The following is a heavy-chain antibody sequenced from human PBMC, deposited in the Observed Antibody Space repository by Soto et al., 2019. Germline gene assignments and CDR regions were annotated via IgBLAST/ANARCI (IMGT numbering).Heavy chain of an antibody. J-gene: IGHJ4*02. CDR3: ARDWDDCSSPTCYNSLERRRHHFDY. Sequence: SETLSLTCTVSGGSISSGGYYWSWIRQHPGKGLEWIGYIYYSGSTNYNPSLKSRVTMSLDTPKNLFSLKLSSVTAADTAVYYCARDWDDCSSPTCYNSLERRRHHFDYWSQGTLVTVSS. V-gene: IGHV4-61*08. D-gene: IGHD2-2*02. CDR1: GGSISSGGYY. CDR2: IYYSGST.